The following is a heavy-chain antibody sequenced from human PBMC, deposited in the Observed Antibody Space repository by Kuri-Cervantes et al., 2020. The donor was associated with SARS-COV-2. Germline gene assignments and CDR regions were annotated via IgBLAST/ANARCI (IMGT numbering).Heavy chain of an antibody. J-gene: IGHJ4*02. V-gene: IGHV3-30-3*01. CDR3: HVYGSGSYYNWLDY. D-gene: IGHD3-10*01. CDR2: ISYDGSNK. Sequence: GGSLRLSCAASGFTFSSYAMHWVRQAPGKGLEWVAVISYDGSNKYYADSVKGRFTISRDNSKNTLYLQMNSLRAEDTAVYYCHVYGSGSYYNWLDYWGQGTLVTVSS. CDR1: GFTFSSYA.